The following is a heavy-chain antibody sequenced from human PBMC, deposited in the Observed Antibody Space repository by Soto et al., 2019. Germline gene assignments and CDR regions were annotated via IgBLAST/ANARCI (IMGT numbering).Heavy chain of an antibody. CDR3: ARDYGVSWVAGDFVDY. Sequence: QVQLVQSGAEVKKPGASVSVSCRTSGYTFIHYGISWVRQAPGQGLEWMGRMSAYSGKTDYAEKFKGRVTVTTDTSTTTAFMELRSLRSDDTAVYYCARDYGVSWVAGDFVDYWGQGTLVTVSS. J-gene: IGHJ4*02. V-gene: IGHV1-18*01. CDR2: MSAYSGKT. D-gene: IGHD2-21*02. CDR1: GYTFIHYG.